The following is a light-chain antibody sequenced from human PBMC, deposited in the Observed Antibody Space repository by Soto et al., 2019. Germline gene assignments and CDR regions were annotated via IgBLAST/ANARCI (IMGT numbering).Light chain of an antibody. V-gene: IGLV2-14*01. CDR1: SSDVGGYNY. Sequence: QSALIQPASVSGSPGQSITISCTGTSSDVGGYNYVSWYQQHPGKAPKLMIYEVSNRPSGVSNRFSGSKSGNTASLTISGLQAEDEADYYCSSYTSSSTLGFGTGTKVTVL. J-gene: IGLJ1*01. CDR3: SSYTSSSTLG. CDR2: EVS.